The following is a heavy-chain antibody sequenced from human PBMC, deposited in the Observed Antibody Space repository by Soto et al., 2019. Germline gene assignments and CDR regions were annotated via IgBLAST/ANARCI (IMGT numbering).Heavy chain of an antibody. D-gene: IGHD3-9*01. CDR3: ARGGLAFYDKLRYFDWLSRRWGMDV. CDR2: INHSGST. CDR1: GGSFSGYY. J-gene: IGHJ6*02. V-gene: IGHV4-34*01. Sequence: NPSETLSLTCAVYGGSFSGYYWSWIRQPPGKGLEWIGEINHSGSTNYNPSLKSRVTISVDTSKNQFSLKLSSVTAADTAVYYCARGGLAFYDKLRYFDWLSRRWGMDVWGQGTTVTVSS.